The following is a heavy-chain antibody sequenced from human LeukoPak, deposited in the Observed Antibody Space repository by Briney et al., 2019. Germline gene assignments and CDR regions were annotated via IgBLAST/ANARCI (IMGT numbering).Heavy chain of an antibody. CDR1: GFTFSSYW. CDR2: INSDGSSA. J-gene: IGHJ4*02. D-gene: IGHD3-10*01. CDR3: ARATYYYGSGSYYNEGFFDY. V-gene: IGHV3-74*01. Sequence: GGSLRLSCAASGFTFSSYWMHWVRQAPGKGLVWVSRINSDGSSASYADSVKGRFTISRDNAKNTLYLQMNSLRAEDTAVYYCARATYYYGSGSYYNEGFFDYSGQGTLVTVSS.